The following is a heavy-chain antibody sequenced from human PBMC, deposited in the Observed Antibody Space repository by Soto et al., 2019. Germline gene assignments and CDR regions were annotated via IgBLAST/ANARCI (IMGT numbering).Heavy chain of an antibody. Sequence: SETLSLTCTVSGGSISSGDYYWSWIRQPPGKGLEWIGYIYYSGSTYYDPSLKSRVTISVDTSKNQFSLKLSSVTAADTAVYYCARGHNWNYDLDYWGQGTLVTVSS. D-gene: IGHD1-7*01. CDR3: ARGHNWNYDLDY. J-gene: IGHJ4*02. V-gene: IGHV4-30-4*01. CDR2: IYYSGST. CDR1: GGSISSGDYY.